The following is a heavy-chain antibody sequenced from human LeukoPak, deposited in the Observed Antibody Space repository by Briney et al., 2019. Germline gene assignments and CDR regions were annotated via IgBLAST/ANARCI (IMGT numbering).Heavy chain of an antibody. J-gene: IGHJ4*02. CDR2: MNPNSGNT. V-gene: IGHV1-8*01. D-gene: IGHD6-19*01. Sequence: ASVKDSCKASGYTFTSCDINWVRQATGQGLKWMGWMNPNSGNTGYGQSFQGRITMTRDISIGTAYMELSNLTSEDTAIYYCTRGSSGRRDYWGQGTLVTVSA. CDR3: TRGSSGRRDY. CDR1: GYTFTSCD.